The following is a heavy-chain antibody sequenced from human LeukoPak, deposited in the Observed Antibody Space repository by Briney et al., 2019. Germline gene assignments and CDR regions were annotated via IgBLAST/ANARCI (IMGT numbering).Heavy chain of an antibody. CDR2: INPNSGGT. J-gene: IGHJ4*02. CDR3: AFAVDTAIFDY. CDR1: GYTFTSYA. D-gene: IGHD5-18*01. V-gene: IGHV1-2*02. Sequence: ASVKVSCKASGYTFTSYAMNWVRQAPGQGLEWMGWINPNSGGTNYAQKFQGRVTMTRDTSISTAYMELSRLRSDDTAVYYCAFAVDTAIFDYWGQGTLVTVSS.